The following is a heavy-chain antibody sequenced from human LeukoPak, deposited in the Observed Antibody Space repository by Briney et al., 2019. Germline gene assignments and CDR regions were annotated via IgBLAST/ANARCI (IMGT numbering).Heavy chain of an antibody. V-gene: IGHV3-48*02. J-gene: IGHJ4*02. CDR1: GFTFSSYS. CDR3: ARGGSYGDYLGY. Sequence: GGSLRLSCAASGFTFSSYSMNWVRQAPGKGLEWVSYISSSSTIYYADSVKGRFTISRDNAKNSLYLQMNSLRDEDTAVYYCARGGSYGDYLGYWGQGTLVTVSS. D-gene: IGHD4-17*01. CDR2: ISSSSTI.